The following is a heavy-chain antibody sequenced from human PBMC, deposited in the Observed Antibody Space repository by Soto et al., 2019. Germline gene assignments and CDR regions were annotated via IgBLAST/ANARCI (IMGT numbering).Heavy chain of an antibody. CDR3: VKDGGYVGWLET. V-gene: IGHV6-1*01. Sequence: SHPLXLTCAISWYIFSINMASWNFIMQSPSRGIEWLGRTYFRSKWLNEYADSVKSRINITAETSTNQFSMQLDSVTPEATAVYYCVKDGGYVGWLETWGQGILV. D-gene: IGHD2-2*01. CDR1: WYIFSINMAS. CDR2: TYFRSKWLN. J-gene: IGHJ4*02.